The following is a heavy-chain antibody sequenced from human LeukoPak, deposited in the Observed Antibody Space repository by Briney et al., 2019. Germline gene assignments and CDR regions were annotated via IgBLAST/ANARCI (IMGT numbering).Heavy chain of an antibody. CDR2: ISGSGGST. D-gene: IGHD2-2*01. Sequence: GGSLRLSCAASGFTFSSYAMSWVRQAPGKGLEWVSAISGSGGSTYYADSVKGRFTISRDNSKNTLYLQMNSLRAEDTAVYYCAKDGGYCSSTSCSGGDFDYWGEGTLVTVCS. V-gene: IGHV3-23*01. CDR1: GFTFSSYA. CDR3: AKDGGYCSSTSCSGGDFDY. J-gene: IGHJ4*02.